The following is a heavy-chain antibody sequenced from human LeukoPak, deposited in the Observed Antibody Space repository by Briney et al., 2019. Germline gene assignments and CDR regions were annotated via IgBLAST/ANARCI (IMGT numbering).Heavy chain of an antibody. CDR3: AREVVDDSYYYYYYMDV. V-gene: IGHV4-31*03. D-gene: IGHD1-1*01. CDR1: GGSINSGDYY. J-gene: IGHJ6*03. CDR2: VNYSGNT. Sequence: PSETLSLTCTVSGGSINSGDYYWSWIRQHPGKGLEWIGYVNYSGNTYYNPSLKSRVTISVDTSKSQFSLKLSSVTAADTAVYYCAREVVDDSYYYYYYMDVWGKGTTVTVSS.